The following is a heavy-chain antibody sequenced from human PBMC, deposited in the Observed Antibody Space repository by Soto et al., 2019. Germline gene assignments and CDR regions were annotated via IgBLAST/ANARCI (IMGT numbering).Heavy chain of an antibody. V-gene: IGHV1-18*01. CDR2: ISAYNGNT. CDR1: GYTFTSYG. Sequence: ASVKVSCKASGYTFTSYGISWVRQAPGQGLEWMGWISAYNGNTNYAQKLQGRVTMTTDTSTSTAYMELRSLRSDDTAVYYCAILSIAADEYDYWGQGTLVTVSS. J-gene: IGHJ4*02. D-gene: IGHD6-13*01. CDR3: AILSIAADEYDY.